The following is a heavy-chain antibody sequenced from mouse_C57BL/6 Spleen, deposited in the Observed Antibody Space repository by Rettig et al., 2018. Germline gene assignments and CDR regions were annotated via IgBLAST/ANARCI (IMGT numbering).Heavy chain of an antibody. J-gene: IGHJ4*01. Sequence: SGYSFTSYYIHWVKQRPGQGLEWIGWIYPGSGNTKYNEKFKGKATLTADTSSSTAYMQLSSLTSEDSAVYYCVRGGYYSNPGAMDYWGQGTSVTVSS. CDR2: IYPGSGNT. V-gene: IGHV1-66*01. D-gene: IGHD2-5*01. CDR3: VRGGYYSNPGAMDY. CDR1: GYSFTSYY.